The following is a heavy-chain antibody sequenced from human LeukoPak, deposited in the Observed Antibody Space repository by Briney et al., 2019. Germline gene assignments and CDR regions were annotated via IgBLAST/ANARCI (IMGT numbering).Heavy chain of an antibody. V-gene: IGHV4-38-2*02. Sequence: SETLSLTCTVSGYPNSRGYYWGWIRQTPGKGLEWIGSIYHSWSTYYNPFLKSRVTISVDTSKNQFSLKLSSVTAAATAVYYCAVASRDFDYRGQGTLVTASS. CDR3: AVASRDFDY. CDR1: GYPNSRGYY. J-gene: IGHJ4*02. CDR2: IYHSWST.